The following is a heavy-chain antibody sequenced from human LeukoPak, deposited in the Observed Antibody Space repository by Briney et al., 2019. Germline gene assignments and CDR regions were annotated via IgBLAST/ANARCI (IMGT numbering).Heavy chain of an antibody. CDR2: MNPNSGNT. CDR1: GYTFTSYD. Sequence: ASVKVSCKASGYTFTSYDINWVRQATGQGLEWMGWMNPNSGNTGYAQKLQGRVTMTRNTSISTAYMELSSLRSEDTAVYYCASEVYYYDSSGYYRDYWGQGTLVTVSS. D-gene: IGHD3-22*01. V-gene: IGHV1-8*01. CDR3: ASEVYYYDSSGYYRDY. J-gene: IGHJ4*02.